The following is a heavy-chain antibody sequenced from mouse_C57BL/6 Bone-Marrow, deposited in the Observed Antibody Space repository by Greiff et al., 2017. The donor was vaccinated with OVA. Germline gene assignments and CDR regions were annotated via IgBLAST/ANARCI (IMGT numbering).Heavy chain of an antibody. V-gene: IGHV2-9-1*01. CDR1: GFSLTSYA. CDR2: IWTGGGT. Sequence: VQGVESGPGLVAPSQSLSITCTVSGFSLTSYAISWVRQPPGKGLEWLGVIWTGGGTNYNSALKSRLSISKDNSKSQVFLKMNSLQTDDTARYYCARTPLGTTVVAPYWYFDVWGTGTTVTVSS. CDR3: ARTPLGTTVVAPYWYFDV. D-gene: IGHD1-1*01. J-gene: IGHJ1*03.